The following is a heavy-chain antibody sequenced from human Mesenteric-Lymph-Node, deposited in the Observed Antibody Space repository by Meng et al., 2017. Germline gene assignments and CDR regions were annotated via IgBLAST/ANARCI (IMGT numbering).Heavy chain of an antibody. Sequence: SETLSLTCAVSGGSISSSNWWSWVRQPPGKGLEWIGEIYHSGSTNYTPSLKSRVTISVDKSKNQFSLKLSSVTAADTAVYYCASSSDFWSGYHLYYYYYYGMDVWGQGTMVTVSS. D-gene: IGHD3-3*01. CDR2: IYHSGST. CDR3: ASSSDFWSGYHLYYYYYYGMDV. CDR1: GGSISSSNW. J-gene: IGHJ6*02. V-gene: IGHV4-4*02.